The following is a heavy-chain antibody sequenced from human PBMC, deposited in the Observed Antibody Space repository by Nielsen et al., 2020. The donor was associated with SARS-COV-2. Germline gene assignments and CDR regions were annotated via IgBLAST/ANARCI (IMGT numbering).Heavy chain of an antibody. V-gene: IGHV3-23*01. J-gene: IGHJ4*02. D-gene: IGHD1-26*01. CDR3: AKISGSQRHYFDF. CDR2: IGTTGDKT. Sequence: ESLKISCAASGFSFSSYAMTWVRQAPGKGLAWVSSIGTTGDKTFYADSVKGRFTISRDNSKNTLYLQLNSLRAEDTAVFYCAKISGSQRHYFDFWGQGALVTVSS. CDR1: GFSFSSYA.